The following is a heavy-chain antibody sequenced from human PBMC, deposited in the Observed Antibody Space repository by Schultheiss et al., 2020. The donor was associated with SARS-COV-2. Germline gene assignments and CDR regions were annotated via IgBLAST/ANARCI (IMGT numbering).Heavy chain of an antibody. J-gene: IGHJ3*02. CDR3: ARGWGDAFDI. Sequence: SETLSLTCTVSGGSISSGGYYWSWIRQHPGKGLEWIGEINHSGSTNYNPSLKSRVTMSVDTSKSQFSLKLSLVTAADTAVYYCARGWGDAFDIWGQGTMVTVSS. V-gene: IGHV4-31*03. CDR1: GGSISSGGYY. CDR2: INHSGST. D-gene: IGHD3-16*01.